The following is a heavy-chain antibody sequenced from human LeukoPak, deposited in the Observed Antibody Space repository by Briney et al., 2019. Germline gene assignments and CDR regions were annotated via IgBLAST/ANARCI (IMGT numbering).Heavy chain of an antibody. CDR2: IKQDGSEK. Sequence: GGALRLSCAASGFTFSSYRMSWVRQAPGKGLEWVANIKQDGSEKYYVYSVKGRFTISRDNAKYSFYLQMNSLRVEDTAIYYCATVGAVTDGAFDVWGQGTMVTVSS. V-gene: IGHV3-7*01. J-gene: IGHJ3*01. D-gene: IGHD4-17*01. CDR3: ATVGAVTDGAFDV. CDR1: GFTFSSYR.